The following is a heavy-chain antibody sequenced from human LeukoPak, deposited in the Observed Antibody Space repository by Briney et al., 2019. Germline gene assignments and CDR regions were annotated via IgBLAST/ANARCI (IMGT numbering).Heavy chain of an antibody. J-gene: IGHJ4*02. D-gene: IGHD5-18*01. CDR3: ARGDGGYNY. CDR1: GFTFSSYA. V-gene: IGHV3-64*01. Sequence: GGSLRLSCAASGFTFSSYAMHWVRQAPGKGLKYVSAISSNGGSTYYANSVKGRFTISRDNSKNTLYLQMGSLRAEDMAVYYCARGDGGYNYWGQGTLVTVSS. CDR2: ISSNGGST.